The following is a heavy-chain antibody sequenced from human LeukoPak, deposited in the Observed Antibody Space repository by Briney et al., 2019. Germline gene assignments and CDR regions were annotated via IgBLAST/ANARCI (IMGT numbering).Heavy chain of an antibody. CDR3: ARAGDYGIKD. CDR2: IYYSGST. CDR1: GGSFSSYY. J-gene: IGHJ4*02. D-gene: IGHD4-17*01. Sequence: SETLSLTCAVYGGSFSSYYWTWIRQPPGKGLEWIGYIYYSGSTNYNPSLKSRVIISVDTSKNQFSLKLNSVTAADTAVYYCARAGDYGIKDWGQGTLVTVSS. V-gene: IGHV4-59*01.